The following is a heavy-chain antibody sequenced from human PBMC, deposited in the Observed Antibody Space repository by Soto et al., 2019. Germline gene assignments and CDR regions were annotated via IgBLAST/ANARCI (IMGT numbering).Heavy chain of an antibody. CDR1: GFTFSSYG. CDR2: ISYDGSNK. Sequence: GESLKISCAASGFTFSSYGMHWVRQAPGKGLEWVAVISYDGSNKYYADSVKGRFTISRDNSKNTLYLQMNSLRAEDTAVYYCANPLDRSDYYYGMDVWGQGTTVTVSS. J-gene: IGHJ6*02. V-gene: IGHV3-30*18. D-gene: IGHD1-1*01. CDR3: ANPLDRSDYYYGMDV.